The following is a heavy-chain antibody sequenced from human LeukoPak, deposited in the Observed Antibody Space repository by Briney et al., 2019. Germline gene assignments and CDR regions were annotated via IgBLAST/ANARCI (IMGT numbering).Heavy chain of an antibody. CDR3: ARAGRPVYYYYMDV. D-gene: IGHD6-6*01. Sequence: ASVKVSCKASGYTFTGYYMHWVRQAPGQGLEWMGWINPNSGGTNYAQKFQGRVTMTRDTSISTAYMELSRLRSDDTAVYHCARAGRPVYYYYMDVWGKGTTVTVSS. J-gene: IGHJ6*03. CDR1: GYTFTGYY. CDR2: INPNSGGT. V-gene: IGHV1-2*02.